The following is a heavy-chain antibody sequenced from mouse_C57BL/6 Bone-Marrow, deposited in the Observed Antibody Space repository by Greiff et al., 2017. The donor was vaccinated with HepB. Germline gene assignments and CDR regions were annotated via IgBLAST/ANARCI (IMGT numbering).Heavy chain of an antibody. Sequence: QVQLKQPGAELVKPGASVKLSCKASGYTFTSYWMHWVKQRPGQGLEWIGMIHPNSGSTNYNEKFKSKATLTVDKSSSTAYMQLSSLTSEDSAVYYCASNWGPYYFDYWGQGTTLTVSS. V-gene: IGHV1-64*01. CDR2: IHPNSGST. CDR1: GYTFTSYW. J-gene: IGHJ2*01. CDR3: ASNWGPYYFDY. D-gene: IGHD4-1*01.